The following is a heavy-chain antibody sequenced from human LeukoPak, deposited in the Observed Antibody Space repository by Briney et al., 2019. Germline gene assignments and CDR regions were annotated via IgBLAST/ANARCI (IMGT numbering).Heavy chain of an antibody. CDR2: IRSKANSYAT. J-gene: IGHJ4*02. V-gene: IGHV3-73*01. CDR3: TSTTGVN. D-gene: IGHD1-1*01. Sequence: GGSLRLSCAAPGFTFIGSAMHWARQASGKGLPRVGRIRSKANSYATAYAASVKGRFTISRDDSKNTAYLQMNSLKTEDTAVYYCTSTTGVNWGQGTLVTVSS. CDR1: GFTFIGSA.